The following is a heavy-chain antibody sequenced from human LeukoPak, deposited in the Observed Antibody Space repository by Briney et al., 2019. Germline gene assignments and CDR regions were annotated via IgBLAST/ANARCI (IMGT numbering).Heavy chain of an antibody. CDR1: GGSISSYY. V-gene: IGHV4-59*08. Sequence: SETLSLTCTVSGGSISSYYWSWIRQPPGKGLEWIGDIYYSGSTNYNPSLKSRVTLSVDTSKNQFSLKLRSVTAADTAVYYCARLQHYDSSGYYDYWGQGTLVTVSS. CDR2: IYYSGST. CDR3: ARLQHYDSSGYYDY. J-gene: IGHJ4*02. D-gene: IGHD3-22*01.